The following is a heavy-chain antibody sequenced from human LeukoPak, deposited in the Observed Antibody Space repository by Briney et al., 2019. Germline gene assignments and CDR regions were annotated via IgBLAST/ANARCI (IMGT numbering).Heavy chain of an antibody. CDR2: IYYSGST. CDR3: AAKELVPAAKFDP. D-gene: IGHD2-2*01. V-gene: IGHV4-59*01. J-gene: IGHJ5*02. CDR1: GGSISGYY. Sequence: SETLSLTCTVSGGSISGYYWNWIRQPPGKGLEWIGYIYYSGSTNYNPSLKSRVTISVDTSKNQFSVKLGSVTAADTAVYYCAAKELVPAAKFDPWGQGTLVTVSS.